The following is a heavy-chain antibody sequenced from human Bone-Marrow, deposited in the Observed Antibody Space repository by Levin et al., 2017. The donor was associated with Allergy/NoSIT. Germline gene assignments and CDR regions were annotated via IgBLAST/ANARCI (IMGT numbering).Heavy chain of an antibody. J-gene: IGHJ4*02. Sequence: SETLSLTCTVSGGSISSYYWSWIRQPAGKGLEWIGRIYTSGSTNYNPSLKSRVTMSVDTSKNQFSLKLSSVTAADTAVYYCARDHDDQWLVGKYYFDYWGQGTLVTVSS. D-gene: IGHD6-19*01. CDR3: ARDHDDQWLVGKYYFDY. CDR2: IYTSGST. V-gene: IGHV4-4*07. CDR1: GGSISSYY.